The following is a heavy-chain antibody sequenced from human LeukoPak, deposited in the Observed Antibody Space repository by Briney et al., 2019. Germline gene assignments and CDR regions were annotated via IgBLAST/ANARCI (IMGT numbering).Heavy chain of an antibody. Sequence: GGSLRLSCAASGFTFSIYEMNWVRQAPGKGLEWVSAISGSGGSTYYADSVKGRFTISRDNSKNTLYLQMNSLRAEDTAVYYCAKGGDMYYYDSSGYYLFDYWGQGTLVTVSS. CDR3: AKGGDMYYYDSSGYYLFDY. V-gene: IGHV3-23*01. CDR1: GFTFSIYE. D-gene: IGHD3-22*01. J-gene: IGHJ4*02. CDR2: ISGSGGST.